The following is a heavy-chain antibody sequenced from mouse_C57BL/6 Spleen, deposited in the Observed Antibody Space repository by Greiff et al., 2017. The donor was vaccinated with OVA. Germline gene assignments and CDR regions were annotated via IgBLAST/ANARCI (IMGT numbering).Heavy chain of an antibody. Sequence: VQLQQSGPGLVQPSQSLSITCTVSGFSLTSYGVHWVRQSPGKGLEWLGVIWSGGSTDYNAAFISRLSISKDNSKSQVFFKMNSLQADDTAIYYCARNTLITTVVAYYFDYWGQGTTLTVSS. J-gene: IGHJ2*01. V-gene: IGHV2-2*01. CDR1: GFSLTSYG. CDR2: IWSGGST. CDR3: ARNTLITTVVAYYFDY. D-gene: IGHD1-1*01.